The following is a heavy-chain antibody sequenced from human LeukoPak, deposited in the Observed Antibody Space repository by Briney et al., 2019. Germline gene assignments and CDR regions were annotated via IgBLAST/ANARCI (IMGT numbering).Heavy chain of an antibody. Sequence: PSETLSLTCTVSGGSISSSSYYWGWIRQPPGKGLEWIGSIYYSGSTYYNPSLKSRVTISVDTSKNQFSLKLSSVTAADTAVYYCARDPPHYSGSAIDYWGQGTLVTVSS. D-gene: IGHD1-26*01. V-gene: IGHV4-39*07. CDR1: GGSISSSSYY. CDR3: ARDPPHYSGSAIDY. J-gene: IGHJ4*02. CDR2: IYYSGST.